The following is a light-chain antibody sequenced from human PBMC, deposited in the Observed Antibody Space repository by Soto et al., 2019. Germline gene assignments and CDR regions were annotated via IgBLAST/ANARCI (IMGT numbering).Light chain of an antibody. V-gene: IGKV1-27*01. J-gene: IGKJ4*01. CDR3: QKYTNVPA. CDR1: QGIRNY. CDR2: AAS. Sequence: DIQMTQSPSSLSASVGDRVTITCRASQGIRNYLAWYQQIPGKVPKLLISAASPLQSGVPSRFSCCESGTEFTIHISSLQPEDSTTYYCQKYTNVPAFGGEPNVKIK.